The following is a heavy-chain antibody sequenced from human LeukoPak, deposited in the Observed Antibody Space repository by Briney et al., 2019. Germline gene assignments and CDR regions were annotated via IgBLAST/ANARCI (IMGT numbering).Heavy chain of an antibody. CDR3: ARFVDGYNWNYFDY. CDR2: IYYSGST. D-gene: IGHD5-24*01. CDR1: GGSISSYY. Sequence: SETLSLTGTVSGGSISSYYWSWIRRPPGKGLEWIGYIYYSGSTNYDPSLKSRVTISVDTSKNQFSLKLSSVTAADTAVYYCARFVDGYNWNYFDYWGQGTLVTVSS. J-gene: IGHJ4*02. V-gene: IGHV4-59*13.